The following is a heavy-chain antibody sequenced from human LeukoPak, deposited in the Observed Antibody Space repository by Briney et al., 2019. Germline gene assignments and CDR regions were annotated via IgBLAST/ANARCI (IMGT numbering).Heavy chain of an antibody. Sequence: SETLSLTCTVSGDSISSGNYFWAWIRQSAGKGLEWIGRIHSDGLANYNPSLRSRVTMSVDTSNNQFSLKVKSVTAADTAAYYCARDRQLGWFGPWGQGILVTVSS. V-gene: IGHV4-61*02. CDR2: IHSDGLA. CDR3: ARDRQLGWFGP. D-gene: IGHD3-16*01. CDR1: GDSISSGNYF. J-gene: IGHJ5*02.